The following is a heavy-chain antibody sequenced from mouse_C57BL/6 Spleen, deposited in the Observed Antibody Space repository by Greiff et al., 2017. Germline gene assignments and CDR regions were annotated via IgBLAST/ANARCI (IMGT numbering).Heavy chain of an antibody. CDR2: IDPSDSYT. V-gene: IGHV1-50*01. CDR1: GYTFTSYW. Sequence: QVQLKQPGAELVKPGASVKLSCKASGYTFTSYWMQWVKQRPGQGLEWIGEIDPSDSYTNYNQKFKGKATLTVDTSSSTAYMQLSSLTSEDSAVYDCARRLLRAMDYWGQGTSVTVSS. D-gene: IGHD2-3*01. J-gene: IGHJ4*01. CDR3: ARRLLRAMDY.